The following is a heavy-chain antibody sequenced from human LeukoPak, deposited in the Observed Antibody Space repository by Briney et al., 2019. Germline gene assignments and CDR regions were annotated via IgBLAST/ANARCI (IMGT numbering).Heavy chain of an antibody. J-gene: IGHJ4*02. CDR2: IYYSGST. CDR3: ARTAWELLAFDY. D-gene: IGHD1-26*01. V-gene: IGHV4-59*05. Sequence: SETLSLTCTDSGGSISSYYWSWIRQPPGKGLEWIGSIYYSGSTYYNPSLKSRVTISVDTFKNQFSLKLSSVTAADTAVYYCARTAWELLAFDYWGQGTLVTVSS. CDR1: GGSISSYY.